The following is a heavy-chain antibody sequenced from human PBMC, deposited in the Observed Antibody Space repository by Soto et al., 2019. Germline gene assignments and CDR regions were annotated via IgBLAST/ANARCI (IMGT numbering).Heavy chain of an antibody. CDR3: GRLDGIAVAGGAFDI. J-gene: IGHJ3*02. CDR1: GYSFTSYW. CDR2: ISPGDSDT. D-gene: IGHD6-19*01. V-gene: IGHV5-51*01. Sequence: PGESLKISCKGSGYSFTSYWISWVRQMPGKGLEYMGIISPGDSDTRYSPSFRGQVTISADKSISTAYLQWSSLKASDTATYYCGRLDGIAVAGGAFDIWGQGTMVTVSS.